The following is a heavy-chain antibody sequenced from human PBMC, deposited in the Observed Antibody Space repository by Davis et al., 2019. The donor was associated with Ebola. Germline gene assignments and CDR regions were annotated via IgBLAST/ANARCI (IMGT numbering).Heavy chain of an antibody. J-gene: IGHJ4*02. CDR1: GFTFSSYW. V-gene: IGHV3-74*01. CDR3: ARSRYDDY. D-gene: IGHD3-3*01. Sequence: GESLKISCAASGFTFSSYWMHWVRQVPGKGLVWVSRINSDGSSTSEVDSVKGRFTISRDNAKNTLSLQMNSLRAEDTAVYYCARSRYDDYWGQGTLVTVSS. CDR2: INSDGSST.